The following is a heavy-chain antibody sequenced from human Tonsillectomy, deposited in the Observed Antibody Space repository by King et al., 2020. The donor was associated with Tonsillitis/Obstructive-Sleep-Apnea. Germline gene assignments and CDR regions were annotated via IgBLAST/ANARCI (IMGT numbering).Heavy chain of an antibody. CDR2: ISAYNGNT. CDR3: AGGFGRTYNRNYYYYSYYMYV. D-gene: IGHD1-7*01. V-gene: IGHV1-18*01. Sequence: QLVQSGAEVKKPGASVKVSCEASGYTFTSYDITWVRQAPGQGLECMGWISAYNGNTNYAQKFQGRVTMTTDTSTSTAYMELRSLRSDETAVSYCAGGFGRTYNRNYYYYSYYMYVWGKGTTVTVSS. CDR1: GYTFTSYD. J-gene: IGHJ6*03.